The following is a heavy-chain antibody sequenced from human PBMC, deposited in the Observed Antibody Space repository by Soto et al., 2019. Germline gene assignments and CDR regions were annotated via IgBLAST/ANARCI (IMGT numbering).Heavy chain of an antibody. J-gene: IGHJ5*02. CDR2: IIANFGTT. CDR1: GYSFTTYV. CDR3: AREGSYYDSSGYPVGP. D-gene: IGHD3-22*01. Sequence: GAAVKVSCKASGYSFTTYVLSWVRQAPGRGLEWMGGIIANFGTTNYAQKFQGRVTITADESTSTAYMELSSLRSEDTAVYYCAREGSYYDSSGYPVGPWGQGTLVTVSS. V-gene: IGHV1-69*13.